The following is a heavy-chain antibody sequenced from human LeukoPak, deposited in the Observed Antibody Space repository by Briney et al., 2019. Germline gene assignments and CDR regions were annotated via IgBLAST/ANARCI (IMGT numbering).Heavy chain of an antibody. CDR3: ARVIAVANWFDP. CDR1: GYSISSGYY. D-gene: IGHD6-19*01. J-gene: IGHJ5*02. Sequence: SETLSLTCAVSGYSISSGYYWGWIRQPPGKGLEWIGSIYHSGSTYYNPSLKSRVTISVDTSKNQFSLKLSSVTAADTAVYYCARVIAVANWFDPWGQGTLVTVSS. V-gene: IGHV4-38-2*01. CDR2: IYHSGST.